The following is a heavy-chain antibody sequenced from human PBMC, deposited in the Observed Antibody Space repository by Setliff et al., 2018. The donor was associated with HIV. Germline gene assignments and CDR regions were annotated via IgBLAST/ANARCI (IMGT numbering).Heavy chain of an antibody. CDR1: GDSINSGSYY. V-gene: IGHV4-61*09. D-gene: IGHD1-26*01. Sequence: PSETLSLTCTVSGDSINSGSYYWSWIRQPAGEGLEWIGHIFTSGSTTYTPSLMSRVSISLDTSKNQFSLKLSSVTAADTAVYYCARGRGSYWGQGTLVTSPQ. CDR3: ARGRGSY. J-gene: IGHJ4*02. CDR2: IFTSGST.